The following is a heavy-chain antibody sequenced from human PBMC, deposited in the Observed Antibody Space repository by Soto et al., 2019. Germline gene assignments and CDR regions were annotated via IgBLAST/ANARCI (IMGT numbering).Heavy chain of an antibody. D-gene: IGHD6-19*01. V-gene: IGHV4-59*01. Sequence: SETLSLTCTVSGGSISSYYWSWIRQPPGKGLEWIGYIYYSGSTNYNPSLKSRVTISVDTSKNQFSLKLSSVTAADTAVYYCARTLAVAGTMNWFDPWGQGTLVTVSS. CDR3: ARTLAVAGTMNWFDP. J-gene: IGHJ5*02. CDR1: GGSISSYY. CDR2: IYYSGST.